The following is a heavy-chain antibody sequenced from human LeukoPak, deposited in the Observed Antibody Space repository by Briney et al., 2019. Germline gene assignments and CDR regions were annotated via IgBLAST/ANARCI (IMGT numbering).Heavy chain of an antibody. J-gene: IGHJ5*02. CDR2: IIPIFGTA. D-gene: IGHD2-15*01. V-gene: IGHV1-69*13. CDR1: GGTFSSYA. Sequence: SVKVSCKASGGTFSSYAISWVRQAPGQGLEWMGGIIPIFGTANHAQKFQGRVTITADESTSTAYMELSSLRSEDTAVYYCARLFYCSGGSCYSGWFDPWGQGTLVTVSS. CDR3: ARLFYCSGGSCYSGWFDP.